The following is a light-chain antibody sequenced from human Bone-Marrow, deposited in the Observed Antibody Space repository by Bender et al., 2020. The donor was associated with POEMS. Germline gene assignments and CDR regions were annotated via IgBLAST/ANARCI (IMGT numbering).Light chain of an antibody. CDR3: QSLDSSDSFV. V-gene: IGLV3-25*03. CDR1: ALPKQY. J-gene: IGLJ1*01. CDR2: TDR. Sequence: SYELTQPPSVSVSPGQTARITCSGDALPKQYAYWYQQKPGQAPVLVISTDRERPSGIPERFSGSSSGTTVTLTISGVQAEDEADYYCQSLDSSDSFVFGPGTKVTVL.